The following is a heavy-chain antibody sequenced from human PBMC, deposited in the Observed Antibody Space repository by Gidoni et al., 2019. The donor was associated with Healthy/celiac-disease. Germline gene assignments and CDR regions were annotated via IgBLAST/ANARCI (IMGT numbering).Heavy chain of an antibody. CDR3: ARISIWGVARNYGMDV. J-gene: IGHJ6*02. Sequence: QVTLRESGPALVKPTQTLTLTCTFSGFSLSTSGMCGSWIRQPPGKALEWLALIDWDDDKYYSTSLKTRLTISKDTSKNQVVLTMTNMDPVDTATYYCARISIWGVARNYGMDVWGQGTTVTVSS. V-gene: IGHV2-70*01. CDR2: IDWDDDK. CDR1: GFSLSTSGMC. D-gene: IGHD3-10*01.